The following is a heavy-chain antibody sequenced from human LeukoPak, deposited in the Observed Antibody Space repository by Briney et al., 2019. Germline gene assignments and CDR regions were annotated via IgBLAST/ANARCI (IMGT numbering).Heavy chain of an antibody. CDR3: ARGPARSNSLIYYYCMDV. CDR2: TYYRSKRYN. J-gene: IGHJ6*02. V-gene: IGHV6-1*01. D-gene: IGHD4-23*01. Sequence: SQTLSLTCAISGDSFSSNSAAWNWIRQSPSRGLEWLGRTYYRSKRYNDYAVSVKSRITINPDTSKNQFSLQLNSVTPEDTAVYYCARGPARSNSLIYYYCMDVWGQGTTATVSS. CDR1: GDSFSSNSAA.